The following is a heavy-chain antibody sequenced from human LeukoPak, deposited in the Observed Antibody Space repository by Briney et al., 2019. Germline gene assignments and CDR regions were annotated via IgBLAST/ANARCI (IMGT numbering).Heavy chain of an antibody. D-gene: IGHD3-9*01. V-gene: IGHV3-21*01. Sequence: PGGTLRLSCAASGFTFSSYSMNWVRQAPGKGLEGVSSISSSSRYIYYADSVKGRFTISRDNAKNSLYLQMNSLRAEDTAVYYCARDRLSQLRYFDWLPHLDAFDIWGQGTMVTVSS. CDR2: ISSSSRYI. CDR1: GFTFSSYS. CDR3: ARDRLSQLRYFDWLPHLDAFDI. J-gene: IGHJ3*02.